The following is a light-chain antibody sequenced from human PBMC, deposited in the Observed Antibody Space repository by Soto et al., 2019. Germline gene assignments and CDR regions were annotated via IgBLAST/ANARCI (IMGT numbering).Light chain of an antibody. CDR1: SGSIASNY. J-gene: IGLJ2*01. CDR3: HSYETINHVL. Sequence: NFMLTQPHSVSESPGKTVTISCTRSSGSIASNYVQWYQQRPGSAPTTVIYEDNQRPSGVPHRFSGSIDSSSNSASLTISGLTPEDGVATNCHSYETINHVLFGGGTKLPVL. V-gene: IGLV6-57*04. CDR2: EDN.